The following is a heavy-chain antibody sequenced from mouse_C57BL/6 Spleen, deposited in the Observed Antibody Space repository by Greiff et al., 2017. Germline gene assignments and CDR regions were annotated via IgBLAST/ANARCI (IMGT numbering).Heavy chain of an antibody. D-gene: IGHD2-3*01. V-gene: IGHV1-82*01. Sequence: QVQLKQSGPELVKPGASVKISCKASGYAFSSSWMNWVKQRPGKGLEWIGRIYPGDGDTNYNGKFKGKATLTADKSSSTAYMQLSSLTSEDSAVYCCVDGYPYAMDYWGQGTSVTVSS. CDR3: VDGYPYAMDY. J-gene: IGHJ4*01. CDR2: IYPGDGDT. CDR1: GYAFSSSW.